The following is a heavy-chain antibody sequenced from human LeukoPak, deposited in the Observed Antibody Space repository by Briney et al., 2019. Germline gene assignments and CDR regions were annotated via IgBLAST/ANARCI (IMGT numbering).Heavy chain of an antibody. V-gene: IGHV4-39*01. CDR1: GGSISSSHYY. J-gene: IGHJ6*03. CDR2: IYYSGTT. CDR3: ARQISDYYYYYIDV. Sequence: SETLSLTCSVSGGSISSSHYYWGWIRQPPGKGLEWIGTIYYSGTTYYNPSLESRVTISEDTSKNQFSLTLRSVTATDTAVYYCARQISDYYYYYIDVWGKGTTVTVSS. D-gene: IGHD3-10*01.